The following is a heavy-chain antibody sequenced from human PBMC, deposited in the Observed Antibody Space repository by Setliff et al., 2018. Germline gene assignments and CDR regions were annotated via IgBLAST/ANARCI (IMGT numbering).Heavy chain of an antibody. CDR1: GFTFSSYS. D-gene: IGHD1-26*01. Sequence: GSLRLSCAASGFTFSSYSMNWVRQAPGKGLEWVGRIKSKTDGGTTDYAAPVKGRFTISRDNSKNTLFLQMNSLRADDTAVYYCARGGSYSAFDLWGQGTKVTVSS. CDR2: IKSKTDGGTT. J-gene: IGHJ3*01. CDR3: ARGGSYSAFDL. V-gene: IGHV3-15*01.